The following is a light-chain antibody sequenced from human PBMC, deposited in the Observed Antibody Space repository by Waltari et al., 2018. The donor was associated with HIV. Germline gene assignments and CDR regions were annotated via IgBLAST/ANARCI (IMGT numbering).Light chain of an antibody. CDR2: KDS. J-gene: IGLJ1*01. CDR3: QAADSSGSYFV. Sequence: SYELTQPPSVSVSPGQPARITCSGDVLPNQNTFWYQQKSSQAPGLVVYKDSERPAGIPERFSGSSSGTTVTLFIDGVQAEDEADYYCQAADSSGSYFVFGTGTKVTVL. V-gene: IGLV3-25*03. CDR1: VLPNQN.